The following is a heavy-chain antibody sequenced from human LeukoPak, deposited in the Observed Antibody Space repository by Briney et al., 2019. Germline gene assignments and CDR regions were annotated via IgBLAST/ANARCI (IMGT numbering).Heavy chain of an antibody. CDR2: ITGDGGTT. CDR3: AKGHFGAGHY. J-gene: IGHJ4*02. D-gene: IGHD3-3*01. V-gene: IGHV3-43*02. Sequence: GGPLRLSCAASGFTFGDYTMHWFRQPPGRGLQWVSLITGDGGTTSYAGSVKGRFTISRDNSKNSLYLHMNSLGNEDTALYYCAKGHFGAGHYWGQGTLVTVSS. CDR1: GFTFGDYT.